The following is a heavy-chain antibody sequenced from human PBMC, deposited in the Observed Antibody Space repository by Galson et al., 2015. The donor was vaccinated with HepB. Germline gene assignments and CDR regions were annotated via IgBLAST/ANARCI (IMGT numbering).Heavy chain of an antibody. J-gene: IGHJ6*02. CDR2: ISYDGSNK. Sequence: SLRLSCAASGFTFSSYAMHWVRQAPGKGLEWVAVISYDGSNKYYADSVKGRFTISRDNSKNTLYLQMNSLRAEDTAVYYCARVREVYYYYDGMDVWGQGTTVTVSS. CDR1: GFTFSSYA. D-gene: IGHD3-10*01. V-gene: IGHV3-30-3*01. CDR3: ARVREVYYYYDGMDV.